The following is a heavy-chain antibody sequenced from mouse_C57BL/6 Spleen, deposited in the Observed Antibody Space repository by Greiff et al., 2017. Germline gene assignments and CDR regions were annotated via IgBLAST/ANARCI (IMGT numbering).Heavy chain of an antibody. Sequence: QVQLQQPGPELVRPGSSVKLSCKASGYSFTSYWMDWVKQRPGQGLEWIGNIYPSDSETHYNQKFKDKATLTVDKSSSTAYMQLSSLTSEDSAVYYCARGSWGFDYWGQGTTLTVSS. CDR3: ARGSWGFDY. CDR2: IYPSDSET. V-gene: IGHV1-61*01. CDR1: GYSFTSYW. D-gene: IGHD4-1*01. J-gene: IGHJ2*01.